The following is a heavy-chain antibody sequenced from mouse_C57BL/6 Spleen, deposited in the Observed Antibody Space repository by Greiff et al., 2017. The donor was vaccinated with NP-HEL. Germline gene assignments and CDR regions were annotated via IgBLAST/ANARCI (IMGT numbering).Heavy chain of an antibody. V-gene: IGHV5-16*01. J-gene: IGHJ4*01. Sequence: EVNLVESEGGLVQPGSSMKLSCTASGFTFSDYYMAWVRQVPEKGLEWVANINYDGSSTYYLDSLKSRFIISRDNAKNILYLQMSSLKSEDTATYYCARVDYPRAMDYWGQGTSVTVSS. CDR3: ARVDYPRAMDY. CDR1: GFTFSDYY. D-gene: IGHD2-4*01. CDR2: INYDGSST.